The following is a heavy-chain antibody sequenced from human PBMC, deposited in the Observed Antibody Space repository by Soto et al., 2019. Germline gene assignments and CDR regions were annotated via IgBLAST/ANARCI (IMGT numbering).Heavy chain of an antibody. CDR3: AHRVLRTVFGLVTTTAIYFDF. V-gene: IGHV2-5*02. Sequence: QITLNESGPTQVKPRQTLTLTCTFSGFSLTTSGVGVGWIRQSPGKAPEWLALIYWDDDKRYSPSLKSRLTITKDPSKNQVVLTMADLDPADIATYYCAHRVLRTVFGLVTTTAIYFDFWGQGTPVAVSS. CDR1: GFSLTTSGVG. D-gene: IGHD3-3*01. J-gene: IGHJ4*02. CDR2: IYWDDDK.